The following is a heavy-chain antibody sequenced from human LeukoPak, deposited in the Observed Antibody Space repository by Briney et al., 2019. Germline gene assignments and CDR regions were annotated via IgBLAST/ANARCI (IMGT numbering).Heavy chain of an antibody. V-gene: IGHV4-34*12. CDR1: GGSFSGYY. D-gene: IGHD6-13*01. CDR2: IVHSGDT. Sequence: SETLSLTCAVYGGSFSGYYWSWIRQPPGKGLEWIGEIVHSGDTKYNPSLKSRVTISVDTSKNQFSLNLTSVTAADTAVYYCARFGSSTWYKGAFDIWGQGTMVTVAS. J-gene: IGHJ3*02. CDR3: ARFGSSTWYKGAFDI.